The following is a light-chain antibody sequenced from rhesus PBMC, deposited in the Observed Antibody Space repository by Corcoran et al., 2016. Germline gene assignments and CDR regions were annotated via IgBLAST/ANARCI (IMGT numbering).Light chain of an antibody. CDR1: QGINSW. CDR2: KAS. Sequence: DIQMTQSPSSLSASVGDKVSITCRASQGINSWLAWYQQKLGKAPKLLIYKASRLQSGVPSRFSGSGSGTVFTLPISSLQPENFGTYSCLQYNTRPYTFGPGTKLEIK. J-gene: IGKJ3*01. V-gene: IGKV1-21*01. CDR3: LQYNTRPYT.